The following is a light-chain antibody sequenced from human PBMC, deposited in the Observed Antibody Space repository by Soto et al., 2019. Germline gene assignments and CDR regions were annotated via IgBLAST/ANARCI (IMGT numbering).Light chain of an antibody. CDR2: YSS. CDR3: QHYADLPWK. V-gene: IGKV3-20*01. Sequence: EIVLTQSPGTLSLSQGESATLSCRASQSIVATYLAWYQQKPGQAPRLLIYYSSRRATGIPDRFSGSGSGTDFTLTVRRLEPEDFAVYDCQHYADLPWKFGQGTKVEIK. J-gene: IGKJ1*01. CDR1: QSIVATY.